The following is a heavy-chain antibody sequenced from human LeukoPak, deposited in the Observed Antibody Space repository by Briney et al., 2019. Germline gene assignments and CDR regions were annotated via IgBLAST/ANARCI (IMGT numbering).Heavy chain of an antibody. J-gene: IGHJ5*02. CDR2: ISYHGRNK. Sequence: GGALRLSCAHSRFTFNNYGMHRVRQAPGKGLEGVAVISYHGRNKYYADSVKGRFTISGDNSKNTLYLQMNSLRAEDTAVYYCARDLGQYYDTSDNWFDPWGQGTLVTVSS. D-gene: IGHD3-22*01. CDR3: ARDLGQYYDTSDNWFDP. CDR1: RFTFNNYG. V-gene: IGHV3-30*03.